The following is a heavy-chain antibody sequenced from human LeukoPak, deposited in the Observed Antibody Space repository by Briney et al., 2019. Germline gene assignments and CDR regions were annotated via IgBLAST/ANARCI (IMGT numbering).Heavy chain of an antibody. V-gene: IGHV3-30*04. CDR3: AREAITGTFGFDP. J-gene: IGHJ5*02. Sequence: GGSLRLSCAASGFAFSSYVMHWVRQAPGKGLEWVAIISYDGSNEYYADSVKGRFTISRDNAKNSLYLQMNSLRAEDTAVYYCAREAITGTFGFDPWGQGTLVTVSS. D-gene: IGHD1-7*01. CDR2: ISYDGSNE. CDR1: GFAFSSYV.